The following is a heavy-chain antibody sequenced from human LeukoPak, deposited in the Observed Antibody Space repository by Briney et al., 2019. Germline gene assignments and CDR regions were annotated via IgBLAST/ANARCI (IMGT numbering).Heavy chain of an antibody. J-gene: IGHJ4*02. V-gene: IGHV3-23*01. CDR3: AKDPITMVRGDIPILAYYFDY. CDR1: GFTFSSYA. Sequence: GGSLRLSCAASGFTFSSYAMSWVRQAPGKGLEWVSAISGSGGSTYYADSVKGRFTISRDNSKNTLYLQMNSLRAEDTAVYYCAKDPITMVRGDIPILAYYFDYWGQGTLVTVSS. D-gene: IGHD3-10*01. CDR2: ISGSGGST.